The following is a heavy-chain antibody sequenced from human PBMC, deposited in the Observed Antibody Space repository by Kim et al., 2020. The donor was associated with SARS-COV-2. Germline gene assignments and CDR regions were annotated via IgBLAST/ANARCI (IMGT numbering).Heavy chain of an antibody. V-gene: IGHV1-18*01. CDR2: ISVYNGNT. CDR3: ARTRITIFGVVNYMDV. D-gene: IGHD3-3*01. J-gene: IGHJ6*03. Sequence: ASVKVSCKASGYTFTSYGISWVRQAHGQGLEWMGWISVYNGNTNYAQKLQGRVTMTTDTSTSTAYMELRSLRSDDTAVYYCARTRITIFGVVNYMDVWGKGTTVTVSS. CDR1: GYTFTSYG.